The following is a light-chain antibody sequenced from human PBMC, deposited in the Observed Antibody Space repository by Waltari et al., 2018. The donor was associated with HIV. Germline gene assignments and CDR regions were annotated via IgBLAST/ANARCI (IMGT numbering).Light chain of an antibody. CDR2: GAS. J-gene: IGKJ4*01. Sequence: VMTQSPATVSVSPGGRATLSCRASQSVGSYLAWYQQKPGQAPRLLIYGASTRATGSPTRFSGSGSGTEFTLTISSLKSEDFAVYYCHQYNKWPRGTFGGGTKVEV. CDR1: QSVGSY. V-gene: IGKV3-15*01. CDR3: HQYNKWPRGT.